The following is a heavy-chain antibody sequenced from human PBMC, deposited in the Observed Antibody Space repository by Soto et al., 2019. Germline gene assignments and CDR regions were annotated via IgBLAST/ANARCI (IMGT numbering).Heavy chain of an antibody. CDR1: GFTFSSYW. CDR2: IKQDGSEK. V-gene: IGHV3-7*01. Sequence: GGSLRLSCAASGFTFSSYWMSWVRQAPGKGLEWVANIKQDGSEKYYVDSVKGRFTISRDNAKNSLYLQMNSLRAEDTAVYYCARLSTGGGYYYGMDVWGQGTTVTVSS. D-gene: IGHD4-17*01. J-gene: IGHJ6*02. CDR3: ARLSTGGGYYYGMDV.